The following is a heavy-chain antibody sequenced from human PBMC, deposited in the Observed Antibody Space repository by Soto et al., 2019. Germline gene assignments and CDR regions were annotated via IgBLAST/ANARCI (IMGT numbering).Heavy chain of an antibody. Sequence: EVQLVESGGGLVKPGGSLRLSCAASGFTFSNAWMNWVRQAPGKGLEWVGRIKSKTDGGTTDYAAPVKGRFTISRDASPNKXYLQMNSLKTEDTAVHYCTTELAPYYYDSSGYYDYWGQGTLVTVSS. J-gene: IGHJ4*02. CDR2: IKSKTDGGTT. V-gene: IGHV3-15*07. CDR3: TTELAPYYYDSSGYYDY. D-gene: IGHD3-22*01. CDR1: GFTFSNAW.